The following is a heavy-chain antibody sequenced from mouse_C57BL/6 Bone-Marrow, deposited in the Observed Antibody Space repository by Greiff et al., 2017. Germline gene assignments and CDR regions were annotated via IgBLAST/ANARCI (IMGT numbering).Heavy chain of an antibody. J-gene: IGHJ1*03. CDR2: INPSTGGT. Sequence: VQLQQSGPELVKPGASVKISCQASGYSFPGYYTNWVKQSPEKSLEWIGEINPSTGGTTSNQKFKAKATLTVDKSSSTAYMQLKSLTSEDSAVCYYASLGYFAVWGTATPVTVFS. CDR1: GYSFPGYY. V-gene: IGHV1-42*01. CDR3: ASLGYFAV.